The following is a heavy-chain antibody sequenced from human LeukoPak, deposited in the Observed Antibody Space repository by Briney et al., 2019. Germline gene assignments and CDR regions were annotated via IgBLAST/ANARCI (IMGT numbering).Heavy chain of an antibody. V-gene: IGHV1-69*13. D-gene: IGHD3-22*01. CDR3: ARSRITMIVVVILYDAFDI. J-gene: IGHJ3*02. Sequence: GASVKVSCKASGGTFSSYALSWVRQAPGQGLEWMGGIIPIFGTANYAQKFQGRVTITADESTSTAYMELSSLRSEDTAVYYCARSRITMIVVVILYDAFDIWGQGTMVTVSS. CDR1: GGTFSSYA. CDR2: IIPIFGTA.